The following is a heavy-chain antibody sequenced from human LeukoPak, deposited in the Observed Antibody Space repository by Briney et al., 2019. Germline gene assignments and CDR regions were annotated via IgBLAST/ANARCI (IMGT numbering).Heavy chain of an antibody. Sequence: GESLKISCKGSGYSFTSYWIGWVRQMPGKGPECMGLIYPADSDTRYSPSFQGQVTISADKSISTAYLQWSSLKASDTAMYYCARHRLNYYDSSHDAFDIWGQGTMVTVSS. V-gene: IGHV5-51*01. D-gene: IGHD3-22*01. CDR1: GYSFTSYW. J-gene: IGHJ3*02. CDR3: ARHRLNYYDSSHDAFDI. CDR2: IYPADSDT.